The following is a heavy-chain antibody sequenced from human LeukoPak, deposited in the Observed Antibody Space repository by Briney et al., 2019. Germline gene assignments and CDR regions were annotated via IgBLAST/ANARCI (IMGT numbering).Heavy chain of an antibody. CDR3: ARGSSSANYYYYMDV. D-gene: IGHD6-6*01. CDR1: GFTFSSYW. V-gene: IGHV3-74*01. CDR2: INSDGSST. Sequence: GGSLRLSCAASGFTFSSYWMHWDRQAPGKGLVWVSRINSDGSSTSYADSVKGRFTISRDNAKNTLYLQMNSLRAEDTAVYYCARGSSSANYYYYMDVWGKGTTVTVSS. J-gene: IGHJ6*03.